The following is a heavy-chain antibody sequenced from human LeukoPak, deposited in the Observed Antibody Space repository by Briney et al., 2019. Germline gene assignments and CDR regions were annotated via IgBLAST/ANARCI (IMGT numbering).Heavy chain of an antibody. J-gene: IGHJ4*02. CDR3: ARDGQGSLTGFDY. V-gene: IGHV4-38-2*02. CDR1: GYSVSSGHH. CDR2: IYHRGDT. Sequence: SETLSLTCTVSGYSVSSGHHWGWIRQPPGKGLDWVGSIYHRGDTYYNPSLKSRVTISLDTSKNHFTLKLSSVTAADTAVYFCARDGQGSLTGFDYWGQGTLVTVSS. D-gene: IGHD6-19*01.